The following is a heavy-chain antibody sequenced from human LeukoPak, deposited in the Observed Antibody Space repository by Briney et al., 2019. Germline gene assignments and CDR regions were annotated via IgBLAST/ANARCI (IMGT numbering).Heavy chain of an antibody. CDR1: GFTFSSYA. V-gene: IGHV3-30-3*01. CDR2: ISYDGSNK. D-gene: IGHD2-2*01. J-gene: IGHJ4*02. CDR3: ARVAHLLCFDY. Sequence: PGRSLRLSCAASGFTFSSYAMHWVRQAPAKGLEWVAVISYDGSNKYYADSVKGRFTISRDNSKNTLYLQMNSLRAEDTAVYYCARVAHLLCFDYWGQGTLVTVSS.